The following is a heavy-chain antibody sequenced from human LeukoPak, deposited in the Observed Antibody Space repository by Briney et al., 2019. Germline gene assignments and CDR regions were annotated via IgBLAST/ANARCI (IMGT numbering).Heavy chain of an antibody. Sequence: GGSLTLSCAASTFTFSNYGMHWVRQAPGKGLEWVAFIRSGGIDEYYADSVRGRFTISRDNSKNTLYLQMNSLRVEDTAVYYCAKMQGNAATGDIPYWGQGTLVTVSS. CDR3: AKMQGNAATGDIPY. CDR1: TFTFSNYG. V-gene: IGHV3-30*02. D-gene: IGHD6-13*01. CDR2: IRSGGIDE. J-gene: IGHJ4*02.